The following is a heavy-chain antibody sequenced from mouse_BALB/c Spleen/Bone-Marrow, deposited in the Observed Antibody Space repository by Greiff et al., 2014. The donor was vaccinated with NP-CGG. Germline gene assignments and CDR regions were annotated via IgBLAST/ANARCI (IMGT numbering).Heavy chain of an antibody. D-gene: IGHD4-1*01. CDR2: INSGGSYT. Sequence: EVMLVESGGGLVKPGGSLKLSCAASGFTFSSYAMSWVRQTPEKRLEWVATINSGGSYTYYPDSVKGRFTISRDNAKNILYLQMSSLRSEDTAMYYCARGDWDEAMDYWGQGTSVTVST. V-gene: IGHV5-9-1*01. CDR1: GFTFSSYA. CDR3: ARGDWDEAMDY. J-gene: IGHJ4*01.